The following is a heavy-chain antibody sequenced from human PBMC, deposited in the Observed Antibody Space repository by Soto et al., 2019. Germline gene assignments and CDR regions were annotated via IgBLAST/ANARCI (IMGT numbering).Heavy chain of an antibody. CDR1: GFTFSSYW. CDR3: AASPYSSGRGHQYMDV. CDR2: INSDGSST. V-gene: IGHV3-74*01. J-gene: IGHJ6*03. Sequence: EVQLVESGGGSVQPGGSLRLSCAASGFTFSSYWMHWVRQAPGKGLVWVSHINSDGSSTSYADSVKGRLTITRDNAKNTLYLQMNSLRAEDTAVYYCAASPYSSGRGHQYMDVWGKGTTVTVSS. D-gene: IGHD6-25*01.